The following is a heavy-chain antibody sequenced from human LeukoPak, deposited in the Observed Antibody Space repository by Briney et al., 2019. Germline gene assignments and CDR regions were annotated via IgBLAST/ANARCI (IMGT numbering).Heavy chain of an antibody. CDR2: ISSDGTKK. D-gene: IGHD2-15*01. V-gene: IGHV3-30*18. Sequence: PGGSLRLSCAASGFRFSDYGMNWVRQAPGRGLEWVAVISSDGTKKAYADSVKGRFTISRDNSENTLYLQMSSLRAEDTAVYYCAKRRDYCSGGSCYSLDYWGQGTLVTVSS. J-gene: IGHJ4*02. CDR1: GFRFSDYG. CDR3: AKRRDYCSGGSCYSLDY.